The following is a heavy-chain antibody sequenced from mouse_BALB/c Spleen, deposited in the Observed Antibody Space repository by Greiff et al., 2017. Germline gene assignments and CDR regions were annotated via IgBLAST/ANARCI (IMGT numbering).Heavy chain of an antibody. J-gene: IGHJ4*01. CDR3: ARRGGYYVRAMDY. CDR1: GFTFSSYY. Sequence: EVMLVESGGGLVKLGGSLKLSCAASGFTFSSYYMSWVRQTQEKRLELVAAINSNGGSTYYPDTVKGRFTISRDNAKNTLYLQMSSLKSEDTALYYCARRGGYYVRAMDYWGQGTSVTVSS. V-gene: IGHV5-6-2*01. CDR2: INSNGGST. D-gene: IGHD2-3*01.